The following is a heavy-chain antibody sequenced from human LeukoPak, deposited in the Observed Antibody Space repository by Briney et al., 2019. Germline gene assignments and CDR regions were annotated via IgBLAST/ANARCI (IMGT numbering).Heavy chain of an antibody. CDR1: GFTFHNYE. CDR2: ISSSGATI. D-gene: IGHD5-18*01. J-gene: IGHJ3*02. V-gene: IGHV3-48*03. Sequence: PGGSLRLSCVASGFTFHNYEMNWVRQAPGKGLEWVSYISSSGATIYYADAVKGRFTISRDNAKSSLYLQMNSLRAEDTAVYYCARDRSRYSYGWGSAFDIWGQGTMVTVSS. CDR3: ARDRSRYSYGWGSAFDI.